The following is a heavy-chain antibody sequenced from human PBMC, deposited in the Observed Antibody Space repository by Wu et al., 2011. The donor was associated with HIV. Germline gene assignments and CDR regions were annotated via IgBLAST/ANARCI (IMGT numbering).Heavy chain of an antibody. CDR1: GGTFSSYT. J-gene: IGHJ4*02. CDR3: ARGDILTGAPEYYFDY. D-gene: IGHD3-9*01. CDR2: IIPLYGTA. V-gene: IGHV1-69*05. Sequence: QVRLVQSGAEVKKPGASVKVSCKASGGTFSSYTMSWVRQAPGQGLEWMGGIIPLYGTANYAQKFQGRVTISTDESSSTVYMALSSLRYEDTAVYYCARGDILTGAPEYYFDYWGQGTLVTVSS.